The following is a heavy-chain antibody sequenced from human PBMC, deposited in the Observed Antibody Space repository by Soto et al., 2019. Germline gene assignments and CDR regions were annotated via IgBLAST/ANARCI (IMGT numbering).Heavy chain of an antibody. J-gene: IGHJ6*02. CDR3: ATELAVGGRLYHYSGMDV. Sequence: ASVKVSCKVSGYTLTELSMHWVRQAPGKGLEWMGGFDPEDGETIYAQKFQGRVTMTEDTSTDTAYMELSSLRSEDTAVYYCATELAVGGRLYHYSGMDVCGQGVMLTVSS. V-gene: IGHV1-24*01. CDR2: FDPEDGET. D-gene: IGHD1-26*01. CDR1: GYTLTELS.